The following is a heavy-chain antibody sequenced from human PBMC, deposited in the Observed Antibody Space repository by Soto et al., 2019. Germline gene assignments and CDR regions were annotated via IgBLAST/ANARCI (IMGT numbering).Heavy chain of an antibody. CDR3: AIDPPTVTTDAHYYYYGMDV. V-gene: IGHV3-74*01. Sequence: GGSLRLSCAASGFTFSSYWMHWVRQAPGKGLVWVSRINSDGSSTSYADSVKGRFTISRDNAKNTLYLQMNSLRAEDTAVYYCAIDPPTVTTDAHYYYYGMDVWGEVTTVTVSS. D-gene: IGHD4-4*01. CDR2: INSDGSST. CDR1: GFTFSSYW. J-gene: IGHJ6*04.